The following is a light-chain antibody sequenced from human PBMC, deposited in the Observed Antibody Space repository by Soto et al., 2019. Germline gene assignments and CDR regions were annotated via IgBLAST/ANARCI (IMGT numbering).Light chain of an antibody. CDR2: QAS. J-gene: IGKJ2*01. CDR1: QSVTNW. V-gene: IGKV1-5*03. Sequence: DIQMTQSPSTLSASVGDRVTITCRASQSVTNWLAWYQQKPGKAPKVLLYQASTLESGVPSRFSGSRSGTEFTLTISSLQPDDIATYYCQQYSSYFYTFGQGTKLEIK. CDR3: QQYSSYFYT.